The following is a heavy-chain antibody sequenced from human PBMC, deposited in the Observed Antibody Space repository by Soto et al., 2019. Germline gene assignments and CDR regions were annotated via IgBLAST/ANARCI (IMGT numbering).Heavy chain of an antibody. J-gene: IGHJ6*02. Sequence: DSGKVSCKASGYTFTSYAMHWVRQAPGQRLEWMGWINVGNGNTKYSQKFQGRVTITRDTSASTAYMELSSLRSEDTAVYYCARGVQVWPKPDSYYYGMDVWGQGTTVTVSS. CDR2: INVGNGNT. V-gene: IGHV1-3*01. CDR1: GYTFTSYA. D-gene: IGHD5-18*01. CDR3: ARGVQVWPKPDSYYYGMDV.